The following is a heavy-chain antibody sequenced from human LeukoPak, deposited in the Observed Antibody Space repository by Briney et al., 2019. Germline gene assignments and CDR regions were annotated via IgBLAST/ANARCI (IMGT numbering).Heavy chain of an antibody. CDR3: ARLESYYDYVWGSYRPTTDAFDI. J-gene: IGHJ3*02. V-gene: IGHV4-39*07. CDR2: IYYSGST. D-gene: IGHD3-16*02. CDR1: GGSISSSSYY. Sequence: SETLSLTCTVSGGSISSSSYYWGWIRQPPGKGLEWIGSIYYSGSTYYNPSLKSRVTISVDTSKNQFSLKLSSVTAADTAVYYCARLESYYDYVWGSYRPTTDAFDIWGQGTMVTVSS.